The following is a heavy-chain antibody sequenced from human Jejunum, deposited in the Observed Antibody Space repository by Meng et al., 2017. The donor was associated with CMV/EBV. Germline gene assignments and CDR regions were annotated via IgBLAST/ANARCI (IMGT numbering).Heavy chain of an antibody. CDR3: ARDRYSYGRYYYYYAMDV. CDR2: IKQDGDEE. J-gene: IGHJ6*02. V-gene: IGHV3-7*01. CDR1: SNYW. D-gene: IGHD5-18*01. Sequence: SNYWMGWVRQAPGKGLEWVANIKQDGDEEYYVDSVKGRFTISRDNAKNSLYLQMNSLRAEDTAVYYCARDRYSYGRYYYYYAMDVWGQGTTVTVSS.